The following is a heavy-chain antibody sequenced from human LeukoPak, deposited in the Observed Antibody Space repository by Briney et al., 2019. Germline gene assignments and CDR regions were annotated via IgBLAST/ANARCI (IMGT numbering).Heavy chain of an antibody. CDR1: GGSISSSSYY. Sequence: SETLSLTCTVSGGSISSSSYYWGWIRQPPGKGLEWIGSIYYSGNTYYNTSLKSRVTISVDTSRNRFSLKLSSVTAADTALYYCARQLRTAAGSEYWGQGTLVTV. CDR2: IYYSGNT. J-gene: IGHJ4*02. D-gene: IGHD6-13*01. CDR3: ARQLRTAAGSEY. V-gene: IGHV4-39*01.